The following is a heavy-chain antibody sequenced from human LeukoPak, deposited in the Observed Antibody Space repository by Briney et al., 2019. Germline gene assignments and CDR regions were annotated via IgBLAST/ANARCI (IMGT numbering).Heavy chain of an antibody. CDR2: IYYSGST. CDR1: GSSISSYY. V-gene: IGHV4-59*08. J-gene: IGHJ6*03. Sequence: SETLSLTCTVSGSSISSYYWSWIRQPPGKGLEWIGYIYYSGSTNYNPSLKSRVTISVDTSKNQFSLKLSSVTAADTAVYYCARLTTMIGPYDYYMDVWGKGTTVTVSS. CDR3: ARLTTMIGPYDYYMDV. D-gene: IGHD3-22*01.